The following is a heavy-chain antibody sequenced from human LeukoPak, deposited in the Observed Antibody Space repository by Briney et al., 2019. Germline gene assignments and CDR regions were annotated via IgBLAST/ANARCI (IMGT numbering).Heavy chain of an antibody. Sequence: GESLKISCKGSGYSFTNYWIGWVRQVPGKGLEWMGSIYPGDSDTRYSPSFQGQVTISADKSISTAYLQWSSLKASDTAMYYCARRIWFGGLDYWGQGTLVTVSS. CDR2: IYPGDSDT. CDR3: ARRIWFGGLDY. J-gene: IGHJ4*02. V-gene: IGHV5-51*01. D-gene: IGHD3-10*01. CDR1: GYSFTNYW.